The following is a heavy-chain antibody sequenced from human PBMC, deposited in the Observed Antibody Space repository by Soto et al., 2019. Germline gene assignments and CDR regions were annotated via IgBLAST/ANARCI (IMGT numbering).Heavy chain of an antibody. CDR3: ARGLIVLVPAAIFQIPGYGIDV. Sequence: EVQLVESGGGLVKPGGSLRLSCAASGFTFSSYSMNWVRQAPGKGLEWVSSIRSSSSYKYYADSVKGRFTISRDNAKNSLYLQMNSLRAEDTAVYHCARGLIVLVPAAIFQIPGYGIDVWGQGTTVTVFS. CDR1: GFTFSSYS. V-gene: IGHV3-21*01. D-gene: IGHD2-2*01. J-gene: IGHJ6*02. CDR2: IRSSSSYK.